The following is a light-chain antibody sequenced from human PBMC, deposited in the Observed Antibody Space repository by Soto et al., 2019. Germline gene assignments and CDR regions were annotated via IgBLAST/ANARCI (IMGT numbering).Light chain of an antibody. Sequence: QSALTQPPSASGSPVQSVTISCTGTKKEIGVYDLVSWYQHHPGKAPRLIIYEVVQRPSGVPDRFSGSKPGNTASLIFSGLQVADEACYFFTSYAGSNTYVFGRGTKVTVL. CDR1: KKEIGVYDL. V-gene: IGLV2-8*01. CDR2: EVV. CDR3: TSYAGSNTYV. J-gene: IGLJ1*01.